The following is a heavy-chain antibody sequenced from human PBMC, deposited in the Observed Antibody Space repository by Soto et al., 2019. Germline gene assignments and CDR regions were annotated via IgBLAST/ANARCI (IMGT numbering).Heavy chain of an antibody. J-gene: IGHJ4*02. CDR2: ISTYNGNT. Sequence: QVQLVQSGAEVKRPGASVKVSCKASGYTFTSYSFNWVRQAPGQGLEWMGWISTYNGNTNYAQKVQDRVTMTKNTSTSTGYMELRSLTSDDPAMYYCATDRDSSGLAHWGQGTLVTVSS. V-gene: IGHV1-18*04. CDR3: ATDRDSSGLAH. D-gene: IGHD6-19*01. CDR1: GYTFTSYS.